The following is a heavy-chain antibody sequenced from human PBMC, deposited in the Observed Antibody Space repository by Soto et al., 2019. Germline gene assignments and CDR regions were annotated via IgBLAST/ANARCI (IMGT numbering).Heavy chain of an antibody. D-gene: IGHD5-18*01. V-gene: IGHV1-69*12. J-gene: IGHJ4*02. Sequence: QVQLVQSGAEVKKPGSSVKVSCKASGGTFSSYAISWVRQAPGQGLEWMGGIIPIFGTANYAQKFQGRVTITADESTSTAYMELSSLSSEDTAVYYCAILPRGYSYVLGDYWGQGTLVTVSS. CDR1: GGTFSSYA. CDR3: AILPRGYSYVLGDY. CDR2: IIPIFGTA.